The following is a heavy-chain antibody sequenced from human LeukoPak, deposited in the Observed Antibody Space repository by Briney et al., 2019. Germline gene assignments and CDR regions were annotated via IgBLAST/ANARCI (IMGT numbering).Heavy chain of an antibody. Sequence: ASVKVSCKASGYTFTSYGISWVRQAPGQGLEWMGGIIPIFGTANYAQKFQGRVTITADKSTSTAYMELSSLRSDDTAIYYSARCKEPYNWFDPWGQGTLVTVSS. D-gene: IGHD1-26*01. CDR3: ARCKEPYNWFDP. J-gene: IGHJ5*02. CDR2: IIPIFGTA. CDR1: GYTFTSYG. V-gene: IGHV1-69*06.